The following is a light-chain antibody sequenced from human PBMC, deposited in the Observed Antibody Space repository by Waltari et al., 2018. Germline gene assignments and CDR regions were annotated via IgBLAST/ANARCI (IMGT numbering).Light chain of an antibody. V-gene: IGKV4-1*01. J-gene: IGKJ3*01. Sequence: DIVLTQSPDSLAVSLGERATINCKSTQNILYSSDQKNYLAWYQQKAGQPPKLLIYWASARESGVPDRFSGCGSGTDFTLTISSLQAGDVAVYYCQQYYGIPFTFGPGTKVEIK. CDR3: QQYYGIPFT. CDR2: WAS. CDR1: QNILYSSDQKNY.